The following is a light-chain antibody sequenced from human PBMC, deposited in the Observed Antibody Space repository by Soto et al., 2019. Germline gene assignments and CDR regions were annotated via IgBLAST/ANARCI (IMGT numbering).Light chain of an antibody. CDR3: VSFAGGTYV. V-gene: IGLV2-14*01. J-gene: IGLJ1*01. CDR1: GSDIGAYNS. CDR2: QVS. Sequence: QSVLTQPASVSGSPGQSITISCTGTGSDIGAYNSVSWYQQHPGKAPKLIVFQVSFRPSAVSDRFSGSKSGNTASLTVSGLQAEDEADYYCVSFAGGTYVFGTGTKVTVL.